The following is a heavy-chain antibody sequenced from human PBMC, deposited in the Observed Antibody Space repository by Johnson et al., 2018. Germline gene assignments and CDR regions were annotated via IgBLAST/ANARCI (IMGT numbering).Heavy chain of an antibody. D-gene: IGHD3-3*01. CDR3: ARVRRGYLSRDAFDS. CDR2: VSDSGRT. Sequence: QVQLQESGPGLVKPSETLSLTCTVSGGSIRSYYWTWIRQPPGKGLEWIGYVSDSGRTNNNPSLKSRVTITVDTSNNQFSLKLSSLTVADTAVYYGARVRRGYLSRDAFDSWGQGTMVTVSS. J-gene: IGHJ3*02. V-gene: IGHV4-59*01. CDR1: GGSIRSYY.